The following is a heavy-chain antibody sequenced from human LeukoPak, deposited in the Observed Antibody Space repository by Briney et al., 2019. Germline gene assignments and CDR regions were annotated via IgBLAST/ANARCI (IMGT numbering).Heavy chain of an antibody. J-gene: IGHJ4*02. CDR3: AKDLGATVTLGAFDY. Sequence: GGSLRLSCAASGFTVSRNYMSWVRQAPGKGLEWVSVIYSGGRTYYADSVKGRFTISRDISKNTLYLQMNTVRAEDTAVYYCAKDLGATVTLGAFDYWGQGTLVTVSS. CDR1: GFTVSRNY. D-gene: IGHD4-17*01. CDR2: IYSGGRT. V-gene: IGHV3-53*01.